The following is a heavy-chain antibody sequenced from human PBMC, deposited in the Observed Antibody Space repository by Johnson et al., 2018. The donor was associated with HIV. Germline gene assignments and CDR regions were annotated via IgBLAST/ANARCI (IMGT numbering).Heavy chain of an antibody. CDR1: GFTFSRSA. V-gene: IGHV3-23*04. Sequence: MLLVESGGGLVQPGGSLRLSCAASGFTFSRSAMSWVRQAPGKGLEWVSIITSGGGDTYYADSVKGRFTISRDNSKNTLFLQMNRLSGEEPAVYYCARVTLVLDIWGQGTMVTVSS. CDR2: ITSGGGDT. D-gene: IGHD4-23*01. CDR3: ARVTLVLDI. J-gene: IGHJ3*02.